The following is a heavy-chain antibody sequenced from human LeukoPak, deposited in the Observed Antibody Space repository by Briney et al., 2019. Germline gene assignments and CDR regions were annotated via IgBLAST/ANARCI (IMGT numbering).Heavy chain of an antibody. CDR2: LYSSGST. V-gene: IGHV4-39*01. J-gene: IGHJ4*02. D-gene: IGHD6-6*01. Sequence: SETLSLTCSVSGGSISSSNNYYWGWIRQPPGKGLEWIGGLYSSGSTNYNPSLKSRVTISVDTSKNQFSLKLSSVTAADTAVYYCARHASSSFLSPIDYWGQGTLVTVSS. CDR3: ARHASSSFLSPIDY. CDR1: GGSISSSNNYY.